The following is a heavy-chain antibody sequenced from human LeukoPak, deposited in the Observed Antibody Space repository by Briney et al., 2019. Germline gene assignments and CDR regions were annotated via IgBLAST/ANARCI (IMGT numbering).Heavy chain of an antibody. V-gene: IGHV1-2*02. CDR2: ITPSGDT. Sequence: GASVKVSCKASGYTFSSYAMHWVRQAPGQGLDWMGWITPSGDTNYAQKFQGRVAITRDTSITTAYMDLSRLTSDDTAVYYCARDRYGDGFAHFDYWGQGALVTVFS. CDR3: ARDRYGDGFAHFDY. CDR1: GYTFSSYA. D-gene: IGHD5-24*01. J-gene: IGHJ4*02.